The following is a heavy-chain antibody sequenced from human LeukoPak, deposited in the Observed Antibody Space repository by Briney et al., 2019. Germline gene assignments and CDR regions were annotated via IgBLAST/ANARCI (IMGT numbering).Heavy chain of an antibody. D-gene: IGHD4-17*01. CDR2: IKEDESVK. V-gene: IGHV3-7*01. Sequence: GGSLRLSCAASGFTFSNYWLSWVRQAPGNGPEWVDNIKEDESVKNYVNSVKDRFTISRDKAKSSLYLQMNSLRAEDTAVYYCARDPRVYGDYGGVHPWGQGTLDTVSS. CDR1: GFTFSNYW. CDR3: ARDPRVYGDYGGVHP. J-gene: IGHJ5*02.